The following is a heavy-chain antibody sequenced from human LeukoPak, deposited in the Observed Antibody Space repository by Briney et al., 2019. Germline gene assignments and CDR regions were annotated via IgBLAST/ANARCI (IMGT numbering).Heavy chain of an antibody. CDR2: ISGNRDKP. CDR1: GYTFSNFG. Sequence: EASVKVSCKASGYTFSNFGINWVRQAPGQGLEWMGWISGNRDKPNYGQKFQGRFTVTTDSSTSTAYMELRNLRFDDTAVYYCARDGTSTDDYWGQGTLVTVSA. J-gene: IGHJ4*02. D-gene: IGHD2-2*01. CDR3: ARDGTSTDDY. V-gene: IGHV1-18*01.